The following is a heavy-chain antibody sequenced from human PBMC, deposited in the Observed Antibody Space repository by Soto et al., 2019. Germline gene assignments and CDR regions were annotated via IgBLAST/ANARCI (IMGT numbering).Heavy chain of an antibody. V-gene: IGHV3-33*01. CDR2: IWYDGSNK. CDR3: ARDSGQQLVVYYFDY. J-gene: IGHJ4*02. D-gene: IGHD6-13*01. Sequence: VQLVESGGGVVQPGRSLRLSCAASGFTFSSYGMHWVRQAPGKGLEWVAVIWYDGSNKYYADSVKGRFTISRDNSKNTLYLQMNSLRAEDTAVYYCARDSGQQLVVYYFDYWGQGTLVTVSS. CDR1: GFTFSSYG.